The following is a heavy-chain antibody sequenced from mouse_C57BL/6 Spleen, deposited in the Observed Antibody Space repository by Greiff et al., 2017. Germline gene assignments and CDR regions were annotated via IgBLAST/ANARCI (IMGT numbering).Heavy chain of an antibody. CDR1: GYTFTSYW. CDR2: IDPSDSYT. CDR3: ARKGYSNFLDY. V-gene: IGHV1-69*01. J-gene: IGHJ4*01. D-gene: IGHD2-5*01. Sequence: QVQLKQSGAELVMPGASVKLSCKASGYTFTSYWMHWVKQRPGQGLEWTGEIDPSDSYTNYNQKFKGKSTLTVDKSSSTAYMQLSSLTSEDSAVYYCARKGYSNFLDYWGQGTSVTVSS.